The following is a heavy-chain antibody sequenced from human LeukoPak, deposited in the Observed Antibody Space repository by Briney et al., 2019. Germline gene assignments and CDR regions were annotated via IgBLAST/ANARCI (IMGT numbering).Heavy chain of an antibody. CDR3: AEYYYYDSSGYQQYYFDY. CDR2: ISTGGSTI. Sequence: GGSLRLSCAASGFTFSSYEMNWVRQAPGKGLEWVSYISTGGSTIYYADSVKGRFTISRDNAKNSLYLQMNSLRAEDTALYYCAEYYYYDSSGYQQYYFDYWGQGTLVTVSS. CDR1: GFTFSSYE. V-gene: IGHV3-48*03. J-gene: IGHJ4*02. D-gene: IGHD3-22*01.